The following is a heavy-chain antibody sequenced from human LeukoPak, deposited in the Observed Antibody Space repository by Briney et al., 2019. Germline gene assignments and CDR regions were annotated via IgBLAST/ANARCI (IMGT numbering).Heavy chain of an antibody. J-gene: IGHJ4*02. D-gene: IGHD4-23*01. CDR1: GGSISSYY. V-gene: IGHV4-59*01. CDR2: IYYSGST. Sequence: PSETLSLTCTVSGGSISSYYWSWIRQPPGKGLEWIGYIYYSGSTNYNPSLKSRVTISVDTSKNQFSLKLSSVTAADTAVYYCARGSYVGNSGYWGQGTLVTVSS. CDR3: ARGSYVGNSGY.